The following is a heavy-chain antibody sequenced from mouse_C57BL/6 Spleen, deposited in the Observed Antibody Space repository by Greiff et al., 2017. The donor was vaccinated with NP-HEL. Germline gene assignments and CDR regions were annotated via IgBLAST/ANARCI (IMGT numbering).Heavy chain of an antibody. CDR1: GYTFTDYN. D-gene: IGHD3-3*01. CDR3: AREGDVRRFDY. CDR2: INPNNGGT. J-gene: IGHJ2*01. Sequence: VHVKQSGPELVKPGASVKMSCKASGYTFTDYNMHWVKQSHGKSLEWIGYINPNNGGTSYNQKFKGKATLTVNKSSSTAYMELRSLTSEDSAVYYCAREGDVRRFDYWGQGTTLTVSS. V-gene: IGHV1-22*01.